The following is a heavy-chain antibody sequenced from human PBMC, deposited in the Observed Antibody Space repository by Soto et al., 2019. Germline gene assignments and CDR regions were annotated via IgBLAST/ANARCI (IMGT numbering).Heavy chain of an antibody. CDR1: GFTVSSNY. V-gene: IGHV3-53*02. CDR3: ARAGRGYDFWSGNYYYFDY. Sequence: EVQLVETGGGLIQPGGSLRLSCAASGFTVSSNYMSWVRQAPGKGLEWVSVIYSGGSTYYADSVKGRFTISRDNSKNTLYLKMNSLRAEDTAVYYCARAGRGYDFWSGNYYYFDYWGQGTLVTVSS. CDR2: IYSGGST. J-gene: IGHJ4*02. D-gene: IGHD3-3*01.